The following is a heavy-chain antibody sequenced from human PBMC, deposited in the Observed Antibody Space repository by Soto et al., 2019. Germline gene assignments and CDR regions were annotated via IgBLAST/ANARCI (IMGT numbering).Heavy chain of an antibody. J-gene: IGHJ4*02. D-gene: IGHD3-3*01. V-gene: IGHV3-7*04. CDR2: IKQDGIEK. Sequence: GGSLRLSCAASGFTFSSYWISWVRQAPGKGLEWLANIKQDGIEKYYVDSVKGRFTISRDNAKKSLYLQMNSLRAEDTAVYYCARAAPVITIFGVVGHGGIDYRGQGTLVSV. CDR3: ARAAPVITIFGVVGHGGIDY. CDR1: GFTFSSYW.